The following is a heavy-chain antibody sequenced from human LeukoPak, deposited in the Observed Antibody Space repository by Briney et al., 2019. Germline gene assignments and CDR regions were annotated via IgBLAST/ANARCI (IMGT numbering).Heavy chain of an antibody. D-gene: IGHD5-18*01. CDR3: ARLRGGVQLWGD. CDR1: GGSITSNSCS. Sequence: PSETLSLTCTVSGGSITSNSCSWGWIRQPPGKGLQWIVTLSHAGTNYYNPSLKSRVTMPVDRSKNQFSLKLTSVTATDTAVYYCARLRGGVQLWGDWGQGTLVTVSS. CDR2: LSHAGTN. V-gene: IGHV4-39*01. J-gene: IGHJ4*02.